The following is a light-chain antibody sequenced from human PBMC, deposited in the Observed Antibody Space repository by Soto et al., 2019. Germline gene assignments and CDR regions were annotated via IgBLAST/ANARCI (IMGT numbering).Light chain of an antibody. CDR3: QQYGTSPYT. CDR2: GAS. V-gene: IGKV3-20*01. CDR1: QSVSNSY. J-gene: IGKJ2*01. Sequence: EIVLTQSPGTLSLSPGERVTLSCRASQSVSNSYLAWHQQKPGQAPRLLIYGASSRPTGIPDRFSGSGSGTDFTLTISRLEPEDSAVYYCQQYGTSPYTFVQGTKLEI.